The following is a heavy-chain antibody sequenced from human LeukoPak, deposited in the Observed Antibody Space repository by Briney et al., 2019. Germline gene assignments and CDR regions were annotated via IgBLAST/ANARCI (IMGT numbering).Heavy chain of an antibody. V-gene: IGHV4-34*01. CDR2: INHSGST. CDR1: GGSFSGYY. J-gene: IGHJ4*02. Sequence: SETLSLTCAVSGGSFSGYYWSWICQPPGKGLEWIGEINHSGSTNYNPSLKRRVTLSVDTSKSQLSLKLSSVTAADTAVYYCARGRQWLGVFDNWGQGTLVTVSS. CDR3: ARGRQWLGVFDN. D-gene: IGHD6-19*01.